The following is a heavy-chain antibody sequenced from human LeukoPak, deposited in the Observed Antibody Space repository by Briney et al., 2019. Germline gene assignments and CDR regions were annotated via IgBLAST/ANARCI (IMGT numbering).Heavy chain of an antibody. V-gene: IGHV4-34*01. J-gene: IGHJ4*02. D-gene: IGHD6-13*01. Sequence: SETLSLTCAVYGGSFSGYYWGWIRQPPGKGLEWIGEINHSGSTNYNPSLKSRVTISVDTSKNQFSLKLSSVTAADTAVYYCARGDPIAAAGVPNYWGQGALVTVSS. CDR2: INHSGST. CDR1: GGSFSGYY. CDR3: ARGDPIAAAGVPNY.